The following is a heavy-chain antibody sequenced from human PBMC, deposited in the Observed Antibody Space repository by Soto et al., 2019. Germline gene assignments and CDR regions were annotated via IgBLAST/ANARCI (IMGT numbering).Heavy chain of an antibody. CDR2: IYPGDSDA. Sequence: GESLKISCKGSGYSFTSQWIGWVRQMPGKGLEWMGIIYPGDSDARYSPSFQGQVTISVDKSISTAHLQWSSLKASDTAMYYCARRGYYYDSSGYSDGMDVWGQGTTVTVSS. D-gene: IGHD3-22*01. V-gene: IGHV5-51*01. CDR3: ARRGYYYDSSGYSDGMDV. J-gene: IGHJ6*02. CDR1: GYSFTSQW.